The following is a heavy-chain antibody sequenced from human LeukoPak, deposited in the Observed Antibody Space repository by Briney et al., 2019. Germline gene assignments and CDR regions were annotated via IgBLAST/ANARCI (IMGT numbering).Heavy chain of an antibody. J-gene: IGHJ5*02. CDR2: MRGSGDIT. CDR3: AKDSVTTVRGEFDP. V-gene: IGHV3-23*01. Sequence: GGSLRLSCAGSGFTFSSYAMIWGREGPGKGLGWGSGMRGSGDITYYAAPVKGRLTISRDNSKNTLYLQMSSLRAEDTAVYYCAKDSVTTVRGEFDPWGQGTLVTVSS. D-gene: IGHD4-17*01. CDR1: GFTFSSYA.